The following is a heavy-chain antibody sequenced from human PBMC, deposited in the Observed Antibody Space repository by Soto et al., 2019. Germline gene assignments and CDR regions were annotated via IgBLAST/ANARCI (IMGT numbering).Heavy chain of an antibody. J-gene: IGHJ3*02. Sequence: QLQLQESGPGLVKPSETLSLTCTVSGGSISSSSYYWGWIRQPPGKGLEWIGSIYYSGSTYYNPSLKSRVTISVDTSKKQFSLKLSSVTAADTAVYYCAIGRYCSGGSCYADAFDIWGQGTMVTVSS. CDR2: IYYSGST. V-gene: IGHV4-39*01. CDR1: GGSISSSSYY. CDR3: AIGRYCSGGSCYADAFDI. D-gene: IGHD2-15*01.